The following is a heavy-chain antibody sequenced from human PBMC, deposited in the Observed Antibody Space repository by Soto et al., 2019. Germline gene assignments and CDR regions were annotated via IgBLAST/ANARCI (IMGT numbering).Heavy chain of an antibody. CDR3: ARGYYDSSGPFDY. CDR1: GYTLTSHG. V-gene: IGHV1-18*01. CDR2: FSTYNGNT. J-gene: IGHJ4*02. D-gene: IGHD3-22*01. Sequence: QVQLVQSGAEVKKPGASVKVSCKASGYTLTSHGISWVRQAPGQGLEWMGWFSTYNGNTKYAQKFQERVTMTADTSTNTAHMELRSLRSDDTAMYYCARGYYDSSGPFDYWGQGTLVTVSS.